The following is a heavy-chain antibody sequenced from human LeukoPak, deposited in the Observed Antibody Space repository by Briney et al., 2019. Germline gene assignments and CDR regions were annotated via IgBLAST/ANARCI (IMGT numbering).Heavy chain of an antibody. V-gene: IGHV3-48*01. CDR3: ARVHGAYPFDY. Sequence: GGSLRLSCAASEFTFSTYSMNWVRQAPGKGLEWVSYISSSGVTIYYADSVKGRLTISRDNAKDSLYLQMSSLRAEDTAVYYCARVHGAYPFDYWGQGTLVTVSS. CDR1: EFTFSTYS. CDR2: ISSSGVTI. D-gene: IGHD4/OR15-4a*01. J-gene: IGHJ4*02.